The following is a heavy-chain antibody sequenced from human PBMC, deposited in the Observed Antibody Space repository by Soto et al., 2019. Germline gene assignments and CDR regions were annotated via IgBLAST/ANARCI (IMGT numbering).Heavy chain of an antibody. CDR1: GDSISSYY. J-gene: IGHJ5*02. V-gene: IGHV4-59*01. Sequence: SETLSLTCTVYGDSISSYYWSWIRQTPGKGLQWIGYIHVNGSTNYNPSLKSRVTISVDTSKNQFSLKLSSVTAADTAVYYCARDRERFYPWGQGTLVTVSS. CDR2: IHVNGST. D-gene: IGHD1-1*01. CDR3: ARDRERFYP.